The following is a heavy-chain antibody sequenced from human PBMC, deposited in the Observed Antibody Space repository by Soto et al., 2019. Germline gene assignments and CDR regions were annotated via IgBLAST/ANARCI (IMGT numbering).Heavy chain of an antibody. CDR1: GGSISDISYC. V-gene: IGHV4-39*01. D-gene: IGHD2-15*01. Sequence: QLQLQESGPGLVKPSETLSLTCTVSGGSISDISYCWGWIRQPPGKGLQWIGCMFYSGATYYNPSLKNRLTLSVDTSNNEFSLKLVSVTAPDTAVYYCARHKSGSDWLDPWGQGTLVTVSS. CDR2: MFYSGAT. CDR3: ARHKSGSDWLDP. J-gene: IGHJ5*02.